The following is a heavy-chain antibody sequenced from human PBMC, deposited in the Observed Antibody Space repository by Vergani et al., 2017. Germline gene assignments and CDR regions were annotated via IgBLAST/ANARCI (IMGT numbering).Heavy chain of an antibody. J-gene: IGHJ6*02. CDR1: GFTFSSYG. D-gene: IGHD3-3*01. CDR2: ISYDGSNK. CDR3: ASRDITIFGVVIIRGYYYYGMDV. V-gene: IGHV3-30*03. Sequence: QVQLVESGGGVVQPGRSLRLSCAASGFTFSSYGMHWVRQAPGKGLEWVAVISYDGSNKYYADSVKGRFTISRDNSKNTLYLQMNSLRAEDTAVYYCASRDITIFGVVIIRGYYYYGMDVWGQGTTVTVSS.